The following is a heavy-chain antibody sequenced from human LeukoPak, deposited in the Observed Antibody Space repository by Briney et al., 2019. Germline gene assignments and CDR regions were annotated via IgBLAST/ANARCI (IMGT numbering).Heavy chain of an antibody. J-gene: IGHJ4*02. CDR1: GYTYTSYG. Sequence: ASVNVSCKASGYTYTSYGISGVRQAPGQGLEWMGWISSYNGNTNYAQKLQGRVTMTTDTSTSTAYRELRSLRSDDTAVYYCARDTEGITIFGVVGGAFDYWGQGTLVTVSS. V-gene: IGHV1-18*01. D-gene: IGHD3-3*01. CDR3: ARDTEGITIFGVVGGAFDY. CDR2: ISSYNGNT.